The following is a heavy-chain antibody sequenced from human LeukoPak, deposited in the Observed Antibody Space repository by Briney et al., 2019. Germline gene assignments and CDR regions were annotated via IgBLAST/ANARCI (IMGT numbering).Heavy chain of an antibody. CDR1: GFTFSSYA. Sequence: GGSLRLSCAASGFTFSSYAMSWVRQAPGKGLEWVSAISGSGGSTYYADSVKGRFTISRDNAKNSLYLQMNSLRAEDTAVYYCARTSGNDAFDIWGQGTMVTVSS. V-gene: IGHV3-23*01. CDR3: ARTSGNDAFDI. CDR2: ISGSGGST. D-gene: IGHD1/OR15-1a*01. J-gene: IGHJ3*02.